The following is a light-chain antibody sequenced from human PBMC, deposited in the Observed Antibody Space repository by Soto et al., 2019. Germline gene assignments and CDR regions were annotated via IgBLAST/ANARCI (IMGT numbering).Light chain of an antibody. CDR3: CSHAGSGTLV. V-gene: IGLV2-14*01. J-gene: IGLJ3*02. CDR1: GSDVGGYNY. CDR2: EVS. Sequence: QSALTQPASVSGSPGQSITISCTGTGSDVGGYNYVSWYQHHPGKAPKLLIYEVSNRPSGVSNRFSGSKSGNTASLTISGLQAEDEADYYCCSHAGSGTLVFGGGTKLTVL.